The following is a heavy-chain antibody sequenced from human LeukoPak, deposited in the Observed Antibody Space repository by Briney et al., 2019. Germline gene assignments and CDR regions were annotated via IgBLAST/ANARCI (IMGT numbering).Heavy chain of an antibody. V-gene: IGHV3-23*01. CDR3: ARDSGIAVAGYYYYYMDV. Sequence: PGGSLRLSCAASGFTFSSYAMSWVRQAPGKGLEWVSAISGSGGSTYYADSVNGRFTISRDNAKNSLYLQMNSLRAEDTALYYCARDSGIAVAGYYYYYMDVWGKGTTVTVSS. J-gene: IGHJ6*03. CDR1: GFTFSSYA. CDR2: ISGSGGST. D-gene: IGHD6-19*01.